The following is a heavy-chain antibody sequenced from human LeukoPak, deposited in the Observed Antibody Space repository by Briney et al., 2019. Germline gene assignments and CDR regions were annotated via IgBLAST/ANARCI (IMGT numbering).Heavy chain of an antibody. CDR1: GFTFSNYA. CDR2: IVGSDDDT. V-gene: IGHV3-23*01. J-gene: IGHJ4*02. D-gene: IGHD1-26*01. CDR3: ARELGATDY. Sequence: GGSLRLSCAASGFTFSNYAMNWVRQAPGKGLEWVSVIVGSDDDTHYADSVKGRFTISRDNAKNSLYLQMNSLRAEDTAVYYCARELGATDYWGQGTLVTVSS.